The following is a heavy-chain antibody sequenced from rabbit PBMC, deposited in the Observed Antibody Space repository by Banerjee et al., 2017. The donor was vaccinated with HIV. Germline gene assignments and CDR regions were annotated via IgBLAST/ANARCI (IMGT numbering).Heavy chain of an antibody. V-gene: IGHV1S40*01. Sequence: QSLEESGGDLVKPGASLTLTCTASGFTLSGGWMCWVRQAPGKGLEWIACINTSSGNTVYASWAKGRFTISKTSSTTVTLQMTSLTAADTATYFCASDGNGWGGDNLWGPGTLVTVS. J-gene: IGHJ6*01. CDR3: ASDGNGWGGDNL. D-gene: IGHD4-1*01. CDR1: GFTLSGGW. CDR2: INTSSGNT.